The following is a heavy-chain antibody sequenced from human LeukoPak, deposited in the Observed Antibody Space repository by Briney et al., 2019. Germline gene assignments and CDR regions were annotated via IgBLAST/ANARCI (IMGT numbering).Heavy chain of an antibody. V-gene: IGHV3-73*01. Sequence: GGSLTLSCVASGLTFSGSAMHWVRQASGKGLEWLGRIRSKPNNYATSYAASVKGRFTISRDDSQNTVYLQMNSLKTEDTAMYYCTRPGTAVAASGDYWGQGTLVTVSS. CDR2: IRSKPNNYAT. CDR1: GLTFSGSA. CDR3: TRPGTAVAASGDY. D-gene: IGHD6-19*01. J-gene: IGHJ4*02.